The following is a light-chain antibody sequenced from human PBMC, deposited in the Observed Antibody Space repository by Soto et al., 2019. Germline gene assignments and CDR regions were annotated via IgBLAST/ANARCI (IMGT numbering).Light chain of an antibody. Sequence: QSALTQSPSASGSPGQSVTISCTGTSSDIGGYNSVSWCQQHPGKAPKVMIYDVTKRPSGVPDRFSGSKSGTSASLAITGLQAEDEADYYCQSYDSSLSALYVFGTGTKLTVL. CDR3: QSYDSSLSALYV. J-gene: IGLJ1*01. V-gene: IGLV2-8*01. CDR1: SSDIGGYNS. CDR2: DVT.